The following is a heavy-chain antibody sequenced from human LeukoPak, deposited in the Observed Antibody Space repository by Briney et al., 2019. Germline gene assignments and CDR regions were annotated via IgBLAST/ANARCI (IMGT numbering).Heavy chain of an antibody. V-gene: IGHV3-21*01. D-gene: IGHD6-13*01. CDR2: ISSSSSYI. CDR3: ARDEQQLGDYFDY. Sequence: PGGSLRLSCAASGFTFSSYSMNWVRQAPGKGLEWVSSISSSSSYIYYADSVKGRFTISRDSAKNSLYLQMNSLRAEDTAVYYCARDEQQLGDYFDYWGQGTLVTVSS. CDR1: GFTFSSYS. J-gene: IGHJ4*02.